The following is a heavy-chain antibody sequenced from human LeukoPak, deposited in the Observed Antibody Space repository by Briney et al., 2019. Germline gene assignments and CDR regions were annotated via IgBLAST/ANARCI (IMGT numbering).Heavy chain of an antibody. CDR1: GFTFSSYW. J-gene: IGHJ4*02. CDR2: IKQDGSEK. CDR3: ARDYYASGSYYSGPVDY. V-gene: IGHV3-7*01. D-gene: IGHD3-10*01. Sequence: GGSLRLSCAASGFTFSSYWMSWVRQAPGTGLEWVANIKQDGSEKYYVDSVKGRFTISRDNAKSSLFLQVNSLRAEDTAVYYCARDYYASGSYYSGPVDYWGQGTLVTVSS.